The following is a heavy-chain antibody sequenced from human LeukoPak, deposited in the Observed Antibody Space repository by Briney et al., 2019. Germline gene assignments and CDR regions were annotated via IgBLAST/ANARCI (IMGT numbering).Heavy chain of an antibody. CDR1: GYSFTSYW. V-gene: IGHV5-51*01. CDR3: AGLITFGGVIVTLDY. J-gene: IGHJ4*02. Sequence: GESLKISCKGSGYSFTSYWIGWVRQMPGKGLEWMGIIYPGDSDTRYSPSFQGQVTISADKSISTAYLQWSSLKASDTAMYYCAGLITFGGVIVTLDYWGQGTLVTVSS. CDR2: IYPGDSDT. D-gene: IGHD3-16*02.